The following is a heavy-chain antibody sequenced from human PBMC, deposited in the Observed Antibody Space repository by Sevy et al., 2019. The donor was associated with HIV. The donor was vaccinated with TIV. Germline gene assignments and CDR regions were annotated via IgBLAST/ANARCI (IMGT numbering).Heavy chain of an antibody. V-gene: IGHV3-53*01. CDR2: IYAGGST. CDR1: GFTVSSNY. J-gene: IGHJ3*02. D-gene: IGHD3-22*01. CDR3: ATHASDYDSTGYLERDAFDI. Sequence: GGSLRLSCAASGFTVSSNYMSWVRQAPGKGLEWVSVIYAGGSTYYADSVKGRFTISRDNSKNTLYLRMNSLRAEDTAVYYCATHASDYDSTGYLERDAFDIWGQGTMVTVSS.